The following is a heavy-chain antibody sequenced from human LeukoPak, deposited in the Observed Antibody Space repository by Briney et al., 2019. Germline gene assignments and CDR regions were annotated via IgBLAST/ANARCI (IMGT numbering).Heavy chain of an antibody. J-gene: IGHJ4*02. CDR2: IRSNGDTT. CDR3: ARGAGMVPGDY. V-gene: IGHV3-21*04. Sequence: PGGSLRLSCAASGFTFSSIAMTWVRQAPGKGLEWVSSIRSNGDTTYNADSVKGRFTISRDNAKNSLYLQMNSLRAEDTAVYYCARGAGMVPGDYWGQGSLVTVSS. CDR1: GFTFSSIA. D-gene: IGHD5-18*01.